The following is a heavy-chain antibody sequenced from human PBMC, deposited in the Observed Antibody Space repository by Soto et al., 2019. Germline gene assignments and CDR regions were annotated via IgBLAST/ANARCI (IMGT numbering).Heavy chain of an antibody. CDR2: VDSGGST. CDR3: WSGHVGVSDY. V-gene: IGHV4-59*01. CDR1: GGSIGGYY. J-gene: IGHJ4*02. Sequence: SDTLSLTCTVSGGSIGGYYWSWIRQPPVKGLEWIGYVDSGGSTNYNPSLKSRVTISVDTSKNQFSLKLSSVTAADPAVYYCWSGHVGVSDYWGPGTLVTVSS. D-gene: IGHD3-10*02.